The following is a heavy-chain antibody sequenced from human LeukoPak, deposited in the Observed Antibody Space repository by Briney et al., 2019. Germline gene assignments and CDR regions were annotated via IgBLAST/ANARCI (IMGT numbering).Heavy chain of an antibody. V-gene: IGHV3-23*01. CDR2: ISGSGTNT. CDR3: AKDPFRARISTPDY. CDR1: GFTFSSYA. D-gene: IGHD1-14*01. Sequence: GGSLRLSCAASGFTFSSYAMSWVRQAPGKGLEWVSAISGSGTNTYSADSVKGRYTISRDNSNNTLFLQMDSLRADDTAVYYCAKDPFRARISTPDYWGQGTLVTVSS. J-gene: IGHJ4*02.